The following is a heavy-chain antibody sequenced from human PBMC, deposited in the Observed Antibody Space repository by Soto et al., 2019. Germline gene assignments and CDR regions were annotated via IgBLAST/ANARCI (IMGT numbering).Heavy chain of an antibody. CDR2: VNPNSGNT. J-gene: IGHJ6*02. CDR1: GYTFTSYD. CDR3: ASGDIVVVVAANRGYYYYGMDV. D-gene: IGHD2-15*01. Sequence: ASVKVSCKASGYTFTSYDINWVRQATGQGLEWMGWVNPNSGNTNYAQKLQGRVTMTTDTSTSTAYMELRSLRSDDTAVYYCASGDIVVVVAANRGYYYYGMDVWGQGTTVTVSS. V-gene: IGHV1-8*01.